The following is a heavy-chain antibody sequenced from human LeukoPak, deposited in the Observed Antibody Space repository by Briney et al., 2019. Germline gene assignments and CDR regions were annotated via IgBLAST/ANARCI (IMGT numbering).Heavy chain of an antibody. D-gene: IGHD3-10*01. Sequence: GGSLRLSCAASGFTFSSYGMHWVRQAPGKGLEWLAVITYDGTYKYYADSVKGRFTISRDNSKKTLSLRMNSLRTEDTAVYYPLVGFGERGGMDVWGQGTTVTVSS. CDR1: GFTFSSYG. J-gene: IGHJ6*02. V-gene: IGHV3-30*03. CDR3: LVGFGERGGMDV. CDR2: ITYDGTYK.